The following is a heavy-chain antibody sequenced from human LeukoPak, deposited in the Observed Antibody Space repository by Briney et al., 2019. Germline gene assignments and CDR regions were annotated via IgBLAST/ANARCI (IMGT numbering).Heavy chain of an antibody. Sequence: PSETLSLTCTVSGGSISSYYWSWIRQPPGKGLEWIGYIYYSGSTNYNPSLKSRVTISVDTSKNQFSLKLSSVTAADTAVYYCARHYPSYYDSSGYPRRITYYFDCWGQGTLVTVSS. D-gene: IGHD3-22*01. J-gene: IGHJ4*02. V-gene: IGHV4-59*08. CDR2: IYYSGST. CDR3: ARHYPSYYDSSGYPRRITYYFDC. CDR1: GGSISSYY.